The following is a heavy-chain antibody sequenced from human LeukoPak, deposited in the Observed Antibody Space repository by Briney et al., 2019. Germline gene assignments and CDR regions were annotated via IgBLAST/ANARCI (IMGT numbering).Heavy chain of an antibody. CDR1: GFTFTTYN. CDR2: IKQDGSEK. J-gene: IGHJ4*02. V-gene: IGHV3-7*03. Sequence: GGSLRLSCAASGFTFTTYNMNWVRQAPGKGLEWVANIKQDGSEKNYVDSVKGRFTISRDNAKNSLYLQMNNLRVEDTAMYYCAGGTGFIIKDWGQGTLVTVSS. CDR3: AGGTGFIIKD. D-gene: IGHD3-9*01.